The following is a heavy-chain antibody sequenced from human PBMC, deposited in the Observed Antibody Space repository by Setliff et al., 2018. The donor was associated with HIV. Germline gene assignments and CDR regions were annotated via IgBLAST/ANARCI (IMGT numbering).Heavy chain of an antibody. CDR1: GGSFSGYY. CDR2: INHSGST. D-gene: IGHD3-16*01. Sequence: SETLSLTCAVYGGSFSGYYWSWIRQPPGKGLEWIGEINHSGSTNYNPSLKSRVTMSVNTANNQFSLRLHSVTAADTAFYYCARARGLYEYVWGSFHFDNWGQGTLVTVSS. CDR3: ARARGLYEYVWGSFHFDN. J-gene: IGHJ4*02. V-gene: IGHV4-34*09.